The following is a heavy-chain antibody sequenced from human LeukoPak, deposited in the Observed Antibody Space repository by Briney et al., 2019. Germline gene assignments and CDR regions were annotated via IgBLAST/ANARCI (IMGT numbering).Heavy chain of an antibody. J-gene: IGHJ5*02. CDR1: GGTFSSYA. V-gene: IGHV1-69*05. D-gene: IGHD3-10*01. CDR2: IIPIFGTA. CDR3: ARDLGGSYGSYNWFDP. Sequence: SVKVSCKASGGTFSSYAISWVRQAPGQGLEWMGGIIPIFGTANYAQKFQGRVTITTDESTSTAYMELSSLRSEDTAVYYCARDLGGSYGSYNWFDPWGQGTLVTVSS.